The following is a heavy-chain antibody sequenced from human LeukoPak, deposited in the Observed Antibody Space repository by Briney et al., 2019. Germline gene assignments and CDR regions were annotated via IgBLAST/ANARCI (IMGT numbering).Heavy chain of an antibody. D-gene: IGHD6-19*01. V-gene: IGHV1-69*01. J-gene: IGHJ3*02. CDR2: IIPIFGTA. CDR1: GGTFSSYA. Sequence: SVKVSFKASGGTFSSYAISWVRQAPGQGLEWMGGIIPIFGTANYAQKFQGRVTITADESTSTAYMELSSLRSEDTAVYYCAGRGGWYGGAFDIWGQGTMVTVSS. CDR3: AGRGGWYGGAFDI.